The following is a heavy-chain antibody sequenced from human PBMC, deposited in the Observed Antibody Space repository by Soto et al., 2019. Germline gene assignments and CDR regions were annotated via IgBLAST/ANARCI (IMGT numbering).Heavy chain of an antibody. CDR1: GFTFSSYA. Sequence: GGSLRLSCAASGFTFSSYAMHWVRQAPGKGLEWVAVISYDGSNKYYADSVKGRFTISRDNSKNTLYLQMNSLRAEDTAVYYCARDSDSGGMDVWGQGTTVTVS. J-gene: IGHJ6*02. CDR3: ARDSDSGGMDV. D-gene: IGHD3-22*01. V-gene: IGHV3-30-3*01. CDR2: ISYDGSNK.